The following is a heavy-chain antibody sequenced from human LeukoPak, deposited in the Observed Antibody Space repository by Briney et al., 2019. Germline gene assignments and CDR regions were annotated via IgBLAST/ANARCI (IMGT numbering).Heavy chain of an antibody. CDR1: GFTFSSYG. J-gene: IGHJ4*02. CDR3: LYGYRIAHY. V-gene: IGHV3-23*01. Sequence: GGSLRLSCAASGFTFSSYGMSWVRQNQGKGLEWVSAISGSGGSTYYADSVKGRFTISRDNSKNTLYLQMNSLRAEDTAVYYCLYGYRIAHYWGQGTLVTVPS. CDR2: ISGSGGST. D-gene: IGHD5-18*01.